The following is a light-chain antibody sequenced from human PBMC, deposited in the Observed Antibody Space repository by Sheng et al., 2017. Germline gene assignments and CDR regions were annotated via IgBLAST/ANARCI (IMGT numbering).Light chain of an antibody. CDR2: GAS. CDR1: QSVTSK. V-gene: IGKV3D-15*01. CDR3: QHYDSSSWT. J-gene: IGKJ1*01. Sequence: EIVMTQSPATLSASPGERVTLSCRASQSVTSKLAWYQQKPGQAPRLLIYGASTRATGIPDRFSGSGSGTDFTLTTSRLEPEDFAVYYCQHYDSSSWTFGQGTKVEIK.